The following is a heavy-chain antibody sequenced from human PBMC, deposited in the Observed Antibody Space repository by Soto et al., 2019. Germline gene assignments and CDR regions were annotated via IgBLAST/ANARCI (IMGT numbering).Heavy chain of an antibody. CDR1: GYTFTSYY. V-gene: IGHV1-46*01. CDR3: ARPSGYCTNGVCYQDFDY. D-gene: IGHD2-8*01. J-gene: IGHJ4*02. CDR2: INPSGGST. Sequence: ASVKVSCKASGYTFTSYYMHWVRQAPGQGLGWMGIINPSGGSTSYAQKFQGRVTMTRDTSTSTVYMELSSLRSEDTAVYYCARPSGYCTNGVCYQDFDYWGQGTLVTVSS.